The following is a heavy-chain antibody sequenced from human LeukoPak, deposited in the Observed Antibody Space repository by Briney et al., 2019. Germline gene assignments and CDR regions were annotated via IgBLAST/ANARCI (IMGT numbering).Heavy chain of an antibody. CDR2: ISSSSTTI. J-gene: IGHJ4*02. CDR3: ARGPYKDFWSGYSYY. CDR1: GLTFSSYS. Sequence: QTGGSLRLSCSASGLTFSSYSMNWVRQAPGKGLEWVSYISSSSTTIYYADSVKGRFTISRDNAKNSLYLQMNSLRVADTAVYYCARGPYKDFWSGYSYYCGQGTLVTVSS. V-gene: IGHV3-48*01. D-gene: IGHD3-3*01.